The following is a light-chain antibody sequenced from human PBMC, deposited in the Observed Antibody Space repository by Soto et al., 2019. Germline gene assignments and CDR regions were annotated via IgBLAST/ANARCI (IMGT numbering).Light chain of an antibody. CDR2: DLS. CDR3: EPYATAPLT. Sequence: EIVLTQSPGTLSLSPGEGATLSCRASQSVPKNYLGWYKQKTGQAPRLLIYDLSNRTTDVPDRFSGSGSETDFTLTISGLEPEDFAVYYCEPYATAPLTFGVGTKLEIK. V-gene: IGKV3-20*01. CDR1: QSVPKNY. J-gene: IGKJ4*01.